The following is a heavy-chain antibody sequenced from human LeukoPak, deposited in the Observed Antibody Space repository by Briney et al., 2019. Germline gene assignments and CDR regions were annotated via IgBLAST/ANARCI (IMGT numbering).Heavy chain of an antibody. D-gene: IGHD1-1*01. CDR1: GFTFSSYW. CDR2: IYSGGST. CDR3: ARDTKN. J-gene: IGHJ4*02. Sequence: GGSLRLSCAASGFTFSSYWMHWVRQAPGKGLEWVSIIYSGGSTYYADSVKGRFTISRDNSKNTLYLQMNSLRAEDTAIYYCARDTKNWGQGTLVTVSS. V-gene: IGHV3-53*01.